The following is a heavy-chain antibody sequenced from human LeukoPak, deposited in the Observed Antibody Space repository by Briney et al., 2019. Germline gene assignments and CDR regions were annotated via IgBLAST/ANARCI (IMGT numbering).Heavy chain of an antibody. V-gene: IGHV4-34*01. J-gene: IGHJ4*02. CDR3: ARFGTY. CDR2: INPSGSA. Sequence: SSETLSLTCAVSGGSFSGYFWSWLRQPPGKGLEWIGEINPSGSANYNPSLKSRVTISVDTSKNQFSLKLSSVTAADTAVYYCARFGTYWGQGTLVTVSS. CDR1: GGSFSGYF. D-gene: IGHD3-10*01.